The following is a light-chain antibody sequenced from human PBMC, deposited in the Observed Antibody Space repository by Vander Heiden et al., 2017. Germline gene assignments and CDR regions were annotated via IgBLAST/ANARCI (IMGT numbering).Light chain of an antibody. CDR1: QSISSY. Sequence: DIQMTQSPSSLSASVGDRVTITCRASQSISSYLNWYQQKPGKAPKLLIYAASSLHSGVPSRFSGSGSGTDFTLTISRLQPEDFATYYCQQSDITPKTFGQGTKLEIK. CDR3: QQSDITPKT. V-gene: IGKV1-39*01. CDR2: AAS. J-gene: IGKJ2*01.